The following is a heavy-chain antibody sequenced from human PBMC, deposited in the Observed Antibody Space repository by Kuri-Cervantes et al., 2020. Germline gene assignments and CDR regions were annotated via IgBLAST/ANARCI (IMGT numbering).Heavy chain of an antibody. CDR3: ARYIVATIYFDY. CDR2: ISHSGST. CDR1: GGSISSSSYY. Sequence: SETLSLTCTVSGGSISSSSYYWGWIRQPPGKGLEWIGHISHSGSTYYNPSLGSRVSMLVDTSRNQFSLKLSSVTAADTAVYYCARYIVATIYFDYWGQGTLVTVSS. J-gene: IGHJ4*02. V-gene: IGHV4-39*01. D-gene: IGHD5-12*01.